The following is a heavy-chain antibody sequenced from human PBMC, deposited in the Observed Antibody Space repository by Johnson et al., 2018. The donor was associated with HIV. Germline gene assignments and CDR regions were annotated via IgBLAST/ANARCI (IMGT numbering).Heavy chain of an antibody. CDR1: GFTFSNYG. D-gene: IGHD6-13*01. J-gene: IGHJ3*01. CDR2: IWYDGSNT. V-gene: IGHV3-33*01. CDR3: AIIAAGNVFDV. Sequence: QVQLVESGGGVVQPGTSLRLSCVASGFTFSNYGMHWVRQAPGKGLEWVAVIWYDGSNTYYADSVKGRFTISRDISKSTLFLEMNSLGAEDTAMYYCAIIAAGNVFDVWGQWTVVTVSS.